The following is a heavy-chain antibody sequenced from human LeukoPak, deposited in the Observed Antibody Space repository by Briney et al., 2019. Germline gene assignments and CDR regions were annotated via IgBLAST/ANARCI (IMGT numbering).Heavy chain of an antibody. CDR2: IKQDGSEK. J-gene: IGHJ4*02. Sequence: GGSLRLSCVASGFSFSDYWISWVRQAPGKGLEWVANIKQDGSEKYYVDSVKGRFTISRDNAKNSLYLQMNSLRAEDTAVYYCARVSDIAAAGSDFDYWGQGTLVTVSS. V-gene: IGHV3-7*01. D-gene: IGHD6-13*01. CDR1: GFSFSDYW. CDR3: ARVSDIAAAGSDFDY.